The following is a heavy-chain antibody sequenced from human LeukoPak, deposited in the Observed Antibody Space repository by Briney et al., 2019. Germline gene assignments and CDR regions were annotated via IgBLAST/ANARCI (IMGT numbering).Heavy chain of an antibody. CDR1: GDSISSGDYY. CDR3: ARTYNSRTRGFDP. D-gene: IGHD6-13*01. CDR2: ISSSGST. Sequence: SETLSLTCTVSGDSISSGDYYWSWIRQPAGKGLEWIGRISSSGSTNYNPSLKSRVTISVDTSKNQFSLKLSSVTAADTAVYYCARTYNSRTRGFDPWGQGTLVTVSS. J-gene: IGHJ5*02. V-gene: IGHV4-61*02.